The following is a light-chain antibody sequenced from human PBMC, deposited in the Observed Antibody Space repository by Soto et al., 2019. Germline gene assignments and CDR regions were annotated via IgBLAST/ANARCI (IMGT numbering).Light chain of an antibody. CDR1: SSNIGGNT. Sequence: QSVPTQPPSASGTPGQRVTISCSGGSSNIGGNTVNWYRQVPGTAPKLLIYSNNQRPSGVPDRLSGSKSGTSASLAISGLQSEDEADYYCAAWDDSLDGLYVFGTGTKLTVL. CDR3: AAWDDSLDGLYV. J-gene: IGLJ1*01. V-gene: IGLV1-44*01. CDR2: SNN.